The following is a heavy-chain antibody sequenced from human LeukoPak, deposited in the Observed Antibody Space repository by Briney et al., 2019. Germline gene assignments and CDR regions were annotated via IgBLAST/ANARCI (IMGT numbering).Heavy chain of an antibody. CDR1: GGTFITYA. V-gene: IGHV1-69*05. D-gene: IGHD1-26*01. Sequence: SVKVSFKASGGTFITYAVNWVRQAPGQGLEWMGGIIPLFGTANYAQKFQGRVTITTDESTRTAYMELSSLRSEDTAIYYCARVFARGGEISGSYYYYWGQGTLVTVSS. CDR3: ARVFARGGEISGSYYYY. J-gene: IGHJ4*02. CDR2: IIPLFGTA.